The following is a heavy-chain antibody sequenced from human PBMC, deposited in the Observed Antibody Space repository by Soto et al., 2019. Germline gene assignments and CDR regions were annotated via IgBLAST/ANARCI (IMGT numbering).Heavy chain of an antibody. D-gene: IGHD4-17*01. J-gene: IGHJ3*02. CDR1: GGSFSGYY. Sequence: SETLSLTCAVYGGSFSGYYWSWIRQPPGKGLEWIGEINHSGSTNYNPSLKSRVTISVETSKNQFSLKLSSVTAADTAVYYCARGHGEGARAFDIWGQGTMVTVSS. CDR3: ARGHGEGARAFDI. V-gene: IGHV4-34*01. CDR2: INHSGST.